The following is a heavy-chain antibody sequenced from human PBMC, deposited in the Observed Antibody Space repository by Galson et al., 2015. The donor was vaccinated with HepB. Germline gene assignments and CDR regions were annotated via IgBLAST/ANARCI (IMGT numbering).Heavy chain of an antibody. V-gene: IGHV4-39*07. CDR3: ARDIEVITYWYFDL. D-gene: IGHD3-22*01. CDR2: IYYSGST. J-gene: IGHJ2*01. Sequence: ETLSLTCTVSGGSISSSSYYWGWIRQPPGKGLEWIGSIYYSGSTYYNPSLKSRVTISVDTSKNQFSLKLSSVTAADTAVYYCARDIEVITYWYFDLWGRGTLVTVSS. CDR1: GGSISSSSYY.